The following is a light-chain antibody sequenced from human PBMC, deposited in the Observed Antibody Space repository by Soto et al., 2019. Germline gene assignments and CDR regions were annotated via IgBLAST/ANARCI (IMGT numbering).Light chain of an antibody. CDR3: SSYTGSTDYV. J-gene: IGLJ1*01. CDR2: EFT. CDR1: SSDVGAYNY. Sequence: QSVLTQPASVSGSPGQSITISCTGTSSDVGAYNYVSWYQQHAGKAPKLIIHEFTNRPSGVSHRFSGSKSGNTASLTISGLQAEDEADYYCSSYTGSTDYVFGTGSKVTVL. V-gene: IGLV2-14*01.